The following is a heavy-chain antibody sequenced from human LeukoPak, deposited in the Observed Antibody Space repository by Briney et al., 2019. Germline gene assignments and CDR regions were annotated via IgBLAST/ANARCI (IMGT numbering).Heavy chain of an antibody. Sequence: SETLSLTCAVYGGSFSGYYWSWIRQPPGKGLEWIGEINHSGSTNYNPSLKSRVTISVDTSKNQFSLKLSSVTAADTAVYYCAGWRTYCSSTSCYAFDYWGQGTLVTVSS. J-gene: IGHJ4*02. V-gene: IGHV4-34*01. CDR1: GGSFSGYY. CDR2: INHSGST. D-gene: IGHD2-2*01. CDR3: AGWRTYCSSTSCYAFDY.